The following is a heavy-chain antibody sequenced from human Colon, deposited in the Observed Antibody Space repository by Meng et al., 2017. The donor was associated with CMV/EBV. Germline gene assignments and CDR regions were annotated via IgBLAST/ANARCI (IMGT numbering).Heavy chain of an antibody. D-gene: IGHD2-15*01. J-gene: IGHJ6*02. CDR3: AKWRGYGNVMDV. V-gene: IGHV3-23*03. Sequence: GGSLRLSCAASGFTFTTYSMAWVRQAPGRGLEWISIVHSGDSRTQYADSVKGRFTISRDDSKSTVHLQMSSLRAEDTATYYCAKWRGYGNVMDVWGQGTTVTVSS. CDR1: GFTFTTYS. CDR2: VHSGDSRT.